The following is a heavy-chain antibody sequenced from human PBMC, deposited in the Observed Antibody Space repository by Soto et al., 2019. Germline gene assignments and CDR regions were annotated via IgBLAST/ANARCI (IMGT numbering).Heavy chain of an antibody. Sequence: PSETLSLTCTVSGGSISSSSYYWGWIRQPPGKGLEWIGSIYYSGSTYYNPSLKSRVTISVDTSKNQFSLKLSSVTAEDTAVYYCAKDVGSMIVVVITYFDYWGQGTLVTISS. V-gene: IGHV4-39*07. CDR2: IYYSGST. CDR3: AKDVGSMIVVVITYFDY. D-gene: IGHD3-22*01. CDR1: GGSISSSSYY. J-gene: IGHJ4*02.